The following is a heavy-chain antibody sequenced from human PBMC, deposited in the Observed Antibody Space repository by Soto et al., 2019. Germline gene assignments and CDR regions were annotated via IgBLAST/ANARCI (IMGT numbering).Heavy chain of an antibody. V-gene: IGHV5-10-1*01. CDR3: ARQVVIEYYYGMDV. D-gene: IGHD3-22*01. CDR1: GYIFTSYW. CDR2: IDPSDSYT. J-gene: IGHJ6*02. Sequence: GESLKISCNGSGYIFTSYWISWVRQMPGKGLEWMGRIDPSDSYTNYSPSFQGHVTISADKSISTAYLQWSSLKASDTAMYYCARQVVIEYYYGMDVWGQGTTVTVSS.